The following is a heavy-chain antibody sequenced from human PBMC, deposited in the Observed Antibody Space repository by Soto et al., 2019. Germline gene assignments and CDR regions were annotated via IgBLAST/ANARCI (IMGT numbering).Heavy chain of an antibody. V-gene: IGHV1-69*06. CDR2: VVPMYDSV. CDR3: ASWRSYSGSYCFDY. D-gene: IGHD1-26*01. Sequence: GAAVKVSCKASGGTFNIYTVNGVVQAAGRGLEWVGQVVPMYDSVNYAENFQGRVTITADKSTKTAYMELTSLRSEDTALYFCASWRSYSGSYCFDYWGQGTLVTVSS. CDR1: GGTFNIYT. J-gene: IGHJ4*02.